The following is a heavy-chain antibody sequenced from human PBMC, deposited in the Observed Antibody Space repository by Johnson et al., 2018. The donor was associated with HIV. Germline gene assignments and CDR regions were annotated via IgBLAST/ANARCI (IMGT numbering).Heavy chain of an antibody. CDR3: AKGIVVGVRAFDI. V-gene: IGHV3-11*04. Sequence: QVLLVESGGGVVRPGGSLRLSCAASRFTFDDYDMSWVRQAPGKGLVWIAYIRGGGVGTFYADSVKGRFTISRDNGNKVVYLQMNSLRAEDTAVYYCAKGIVVGVRAFDIWGQGTMVTVSS. J-gene: IGHJ3*02. CDR1: RFTFDDYD. D-gene: IGHD3-22*01. CDR2: IRGGGVGT.